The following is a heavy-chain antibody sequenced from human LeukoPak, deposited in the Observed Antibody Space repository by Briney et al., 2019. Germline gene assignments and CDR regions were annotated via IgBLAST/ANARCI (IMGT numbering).Heavy chain of an antibody. Sequence: GGSLRLSCAASGFTFRSYWMTWVRQAPGKGLEWVAKIKQDGSEKSKNSLYLQMNSLGAEDTAVYYCARRGTSSSWAHFDYWGQGTLVTVSS. CDR2: IKQDGSEK. CDR1: GFTFRSYW. V-gene: IGHV3-7*05. CDR3: ARRGTSSSWAHFDY. D-gene: IGHD6-13*01. J-gene: IGHJ4*02.